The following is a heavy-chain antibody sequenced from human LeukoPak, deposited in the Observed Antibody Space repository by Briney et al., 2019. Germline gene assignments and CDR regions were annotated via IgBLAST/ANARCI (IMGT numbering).Heavy chain of an antibody. D-gene: IGHD6-19*01. CDR1: GFTFSSYS. J-gene: IGHJ6*02. CDR3: AKSLLAGPHGMDV. V-gene: IGHV3-21*04. Sequence: GGSLRLSCAASGFTFSSYSMNWVRQAPGKGLEWVSSISSSSSYIYYADSVKGRFTISRDNAKNSLYLQMNSLRAEDTALYYCAKSLLAGPHGMDVWGQGTTVTVSS. CDR2: ISSSSSYI.